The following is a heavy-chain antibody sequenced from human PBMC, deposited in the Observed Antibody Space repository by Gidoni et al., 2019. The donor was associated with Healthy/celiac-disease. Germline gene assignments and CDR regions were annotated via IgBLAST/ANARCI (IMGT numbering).Heavy chain of an antibody. Sequence: QLQLQESGPGLVQPSETLSLTCTVSGCSISSSSYYWGWIRQPPGTGLEWIGSIYYSGSTYYNPSLKSRVTISVDTSKNQFSLKLNSVTAADTAVYYCATSLGIQLWLREFDYWGQGTLVSVSS. J-gene: IGHJ4*02. CDR2: IYYSGST. CDR1: GCSISSSSYY. CDR3: ATSLGIQLWLREFDY. D-gene: IGHD5-18*01. V-gene: IGHV4-39*01.